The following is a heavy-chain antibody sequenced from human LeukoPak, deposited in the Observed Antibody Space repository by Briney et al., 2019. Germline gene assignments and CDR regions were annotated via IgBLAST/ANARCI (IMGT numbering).Heavy chain of an antibody. Sequence: ASVKVSCKGSGYTFRSYAMHWARQAPGQRVGWMGWINAAYGDTKYSQKFQGRVTITSDTSATTAYMELSSLRSEDTAVYYCARGTGCTGGSCSYYGMDVWGHGTTVTVSS. CDR3: ARGTGCTGGSCSYYGMDV. V-gene: IGHV1-3*01. D-gene: IGHD2-15*01. J-gene: IGHJ6*02. CDR1: GYTFRSYA. CDR2: INAAYGDT.